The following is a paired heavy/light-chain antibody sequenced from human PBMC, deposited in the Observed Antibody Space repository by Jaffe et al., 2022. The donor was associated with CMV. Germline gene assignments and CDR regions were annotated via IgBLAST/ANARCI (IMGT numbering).Light chain of an antibody. CDR3: QAWDTNTAWI. V-gene: IGLV3-1*01. Sequence: SYELSQPPSVSVSPGQTATITCSGDKLGDKYICWYQQKPGQSPVLVIYQDFKRPSAIPGRFSGSNSGTTATLTISGTQATDEADYYCQAWDTNTAWIFGGGTKLTVL. J-gene: IGLJ2*01. CDR1: KLGDKY. CDR2: QDF.
Heavy chain of an antibody. D-gene: IGHD3-10*01. CDR1: GFIFSKAW. J-gene: IGHJ3*02. CDR2: IKSKVDGETT. V-gene: IGHV3-15*01. Sequence: EVQLVESGGGLAKPGGSIRVSCATSGFIFSKAWMSWVRQAPGKGLEWVGRIKSKVDGETTDYALPVKGRFTVSRDDSKNMLYLHMNSLKIEDSAVYYCATAYGANAFDIWGQGTRVTVSS. CDR3: ATAYGANAFDI.